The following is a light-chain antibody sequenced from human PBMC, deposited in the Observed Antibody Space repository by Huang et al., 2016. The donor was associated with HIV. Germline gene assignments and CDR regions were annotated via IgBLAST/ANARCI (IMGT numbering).Light chain of an antibody. Sequence: IVMTQSPATLSVSPGERATLSCRASQSVSSNLAWYQQKPGQAPRLLIFDASTRAPGLPGRFSGSGSVTEFSLTISNLQSEDSAVYYCQHYYNWPPLTFGGGTKVVIK. V-gene: IGKV3-15*01. CDR2: DAS. CDR1: QSVSSN. CDR3: QHYYNWPPLT. J-gene: IGKJ4*01.